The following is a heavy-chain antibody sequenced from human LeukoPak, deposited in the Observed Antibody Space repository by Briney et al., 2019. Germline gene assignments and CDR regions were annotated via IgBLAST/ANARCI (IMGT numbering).Heavy chain of an antibody. Sequence: SETLSLTCTVSGGSISSYYWSWIRQPPGKGLEWIGSIYYSGSTYYNPSLKSRVTISVDTSKNQFSLKLSSVTAADTAVYYCARRGDMVRGVIIRSYNWFDPWGQGTLVTVSS. V-gene: IGHV4-59*05. J-gene: IGHJ5*02. CDR2: IYYSGST. D-gene: IGHD3-10*01. CDR1: GGSISSYY. CDR3: ARRGDMVRGVIIRSYNWFDP.